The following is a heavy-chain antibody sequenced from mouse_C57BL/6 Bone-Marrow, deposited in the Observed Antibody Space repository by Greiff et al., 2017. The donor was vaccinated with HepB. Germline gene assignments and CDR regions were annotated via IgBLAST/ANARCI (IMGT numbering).Heavy chain of an antibody. CDR3: ARGSKKSRQLRAY. CDR2: IYPGSGST. CDR1: GYTFSSYW. V-gene: IGHV1-55*01. D-gene: IGHD3-2*02. J-gene: IGHJ3*01. Sequence: QVQLQQPGAELVKPGASVKMSCKASGYTFSSYWITWVKQRPGQGLEWIGDIYPGSGSTNYNEKFKSKATLTVDTSSSTAYMQLSSLTSEDSAVYYCARGSKKSRQLRAYWGQGTLVTVSA.